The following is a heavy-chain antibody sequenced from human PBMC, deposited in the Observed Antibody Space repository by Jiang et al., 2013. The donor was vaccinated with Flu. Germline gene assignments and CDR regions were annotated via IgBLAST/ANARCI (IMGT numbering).Heavy chain of an antibody. V-gene: IGHV5-51*01. J-gene: IGHJ6*02. CDR2: IHPYDSDT. CDR3: ARQDYRRHYYGMDV. Sequence: IHPYDSDTRYSPSFQGQVTISADKSISTAYLQWSSLKASDTAMYYCARQDYRRHYYGMDVWGQGTTVTVS. D-gene: IGHD4-11*01.